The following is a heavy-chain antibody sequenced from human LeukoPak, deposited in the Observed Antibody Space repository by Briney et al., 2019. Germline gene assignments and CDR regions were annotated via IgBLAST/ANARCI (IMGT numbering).Heavy chain of an antibody. D-gene: IGHD2-15*01. CDR3: AKGGAVVAAPIDY. CDR2: ITSSGVST. V-gene: IGHV3-23*01. CDR1: GFSFSNYA. J-gene: IGHJ4*02. Sequence: GGSLRLSCAASGFSFSNYAMSWVRQAPGKGLEWVSSITSSGVSTDYADSVKGRFTTSRDNSRNTLYLQMKSLTAEDTAVYFCAKGGAVVAAPIDYWGRGTLVTVSS.